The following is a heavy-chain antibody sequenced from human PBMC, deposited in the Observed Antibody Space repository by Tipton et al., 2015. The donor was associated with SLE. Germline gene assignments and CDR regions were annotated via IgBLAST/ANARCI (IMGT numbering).Heavy chain of an antibody. V-gene: IGHV5-51*03. CDR3: ARTGAYSNFYYYYYMDV. Sequence: QLVQSGAEVKKPGESLKISCKGSKYSFSNHWIGWVRQMPEKGLEWMGIIYPDDSETRYNPSFQGQVTISADKSITTAYLQWTSLKASDTAMYYCARTGAYSNFYYYYYMDVWGEGTAVTVSS. J-gene: IGHJ6*03. CDR2: IYPDDSET. D-gene: IGHD4-11*01. CDR1: KYSFSNHW.